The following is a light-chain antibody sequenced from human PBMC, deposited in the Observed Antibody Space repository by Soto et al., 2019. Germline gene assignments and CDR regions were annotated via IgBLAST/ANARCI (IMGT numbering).Light chain of an antibody. V-gene: IGKV3-15*01. CDR1: QSVSSN. Sequence: EIVMTQSPATLSVSPGERATLSCRASQSVSSNLAWYQQKPGQAPRLLIYGASTRATDIPARFSGSGSGTEFTLTISSLQSEEFAVYYCQQYNNWPAITFGQGTRLEIK. CDR3: QQYNNWPAIT. J-gene: IGKJ5*01. CDR2: GAS.